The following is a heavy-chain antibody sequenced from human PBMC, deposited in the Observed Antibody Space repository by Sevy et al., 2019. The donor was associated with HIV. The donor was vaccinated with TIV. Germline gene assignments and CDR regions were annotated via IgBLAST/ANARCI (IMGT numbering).Heavy chain of an antibody. Sequence: SETLSLTCAVYGGSFSGYYWSWIRQPPGKGLEWIGEINHSGSTNYNPSLKSRVTISVDTSKNQFSLKLSSVTAADTAVDYCARDLITIFGVVTDYYYYGMDVWGQGTTVTVSS. D-gene: IGHD3-3*01. CDR3: ARDLITIFGVVTDYYYYGMDV. CDR1: GGSFSGYY. J-gene: IGHJ6*02. V-gene: IGHV4-34*01. CDR2: INHSGST.